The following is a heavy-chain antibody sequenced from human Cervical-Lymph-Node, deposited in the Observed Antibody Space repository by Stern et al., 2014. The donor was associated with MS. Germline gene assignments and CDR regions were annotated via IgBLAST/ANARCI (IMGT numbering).Heavy chain of an antibody. CDR2: ISYDGSNK. Sequence: VQLVESGGGLVQPGGSLRLSCAASGFTFSGYAMHWVRQAPGKGLEWVAVISYDGSNKYYADSVKGRFTISRDNSKNTLYLQMNSLRAEDTAVYYCAREGRVAFDIWGQGTMVTVSS. CDR3: AREGRVAFDI. V-gene: IGHV3-30*01. CDR1: GFTFSGYA. D-gene: IGHD3-10*01. J-gene: IGHJ3*02.